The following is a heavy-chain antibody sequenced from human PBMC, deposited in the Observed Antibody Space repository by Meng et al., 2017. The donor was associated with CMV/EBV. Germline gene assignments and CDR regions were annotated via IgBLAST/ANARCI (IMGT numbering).Heavy chain of an antibody. J-gene: IGHJ5*02. CDR3: ARQDIVVVPAALPNWFDP. CDR2: IYYSGST. CDR1: GGSISSSSYY. Sequence: SETLSLTCTVSGGSISSSSYYWGWIRQPPGKGLEWIGSIYYSGSTYYNPSLKSRVTISVDTSKNQFSLKLSSVTAADTAVYYCARQDIVVVPAALPNWFDPWGQGTPVTVSS. D-gene: IGHD2-2*01. V-gene: IGHV4-39*01.